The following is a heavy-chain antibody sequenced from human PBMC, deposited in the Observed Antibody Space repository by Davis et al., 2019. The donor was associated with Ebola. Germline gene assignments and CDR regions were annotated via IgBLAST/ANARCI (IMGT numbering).Heavy chain of an antibody. CDR3: AITTSRVGEVDY. CDR1: GFTFSSYS. Sequence: PGGSLRLSCAASGFTFSSYSMNWVRQAPGKGLEWVSSISSSSYIYYADSVKGRFTISRDNAKNSLYLQMNSLRAEDTAVYYCAITTSRVGEVDYWGQGTLVTVSS. CDR2: ISSSSYI. J-gene: IGHJ4*02. V-gene: IGHV3-21*01. D-gene: IGHD3-16*01.